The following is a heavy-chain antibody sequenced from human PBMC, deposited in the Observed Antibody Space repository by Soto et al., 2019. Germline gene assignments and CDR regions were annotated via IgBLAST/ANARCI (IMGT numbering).Heavy chain of an antibody. V-gene: IGHV3-23*01. J-gene: IGHJ4*02. D-gene: IGHD6-19*01. CDR2: ISGGGGST. CDR1: GFPFSSYA. CDR3: AHDAQAVARSEIDY. Sequence: GGSLRLSCAASGFPFSSYAMSWVRQPPGKGLEWVSAISGGGGSTYYADSVKGRFTISRDNSKNTLYLQMNSLRAEDTAVYYCAHDAQAVARSEIDYWGQGSLVTVYS.